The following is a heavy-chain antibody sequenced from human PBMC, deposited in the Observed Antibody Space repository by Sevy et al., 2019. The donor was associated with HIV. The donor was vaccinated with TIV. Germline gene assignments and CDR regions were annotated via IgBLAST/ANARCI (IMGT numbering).Heavy chain of an antibody. D-gene: IGHD3-10*01. Sequence: GGSLRLSCAASGFTFSSYAMHWVRQAPGKGLEWVAVISYDGSNKYYADSVKGRFTISRDNSKNTLYLQMNSLRAEGTAVYYCARCRSITMVRGVIGTNDAFDIWGQGTMVTVSS. CDR1: GFTFSSYA. CDR3: ARCRSITMVRGVIGTNDAFDI. CDR2: ISYDGSNK. J-gene: IGHJ3*02. V-gene: IGHV3-30-3*01.